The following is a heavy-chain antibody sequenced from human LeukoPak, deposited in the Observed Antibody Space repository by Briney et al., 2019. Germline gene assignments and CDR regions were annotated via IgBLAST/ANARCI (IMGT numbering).Heavy chain of an antibody. CDR1: GGSISSGGYS. Sequence: SQTLSLTCAVSGGSISSGGYSWSWIRQPPGKGLEWIGYIYHSGSTYYNPSLKSRVTISVDRSKNQFSLKLSSVTAADTAVYYCARERYNWNRYGMDVWGQGTTVTVSS. D-gene: IGHD1-20*01. CDR3: ARERYNWNRYGMDV. V-gene: IGHV4-30-2*01. J-gene: IGHJ6*02. CDR2: IYHSGST.